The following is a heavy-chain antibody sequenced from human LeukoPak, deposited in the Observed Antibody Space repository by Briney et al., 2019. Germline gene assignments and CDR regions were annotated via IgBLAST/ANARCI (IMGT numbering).Heavy chain of an antibody. CDR2: ISSSSSYI. Sequence: PGGSLRLSCAASGFTFSSYAMSWVRQAPGKGLEWVSSISSSSSYIYYADSVKGRFTISRDNAKNSLYLQMNSLRAEDTAVYYCAVAAREDYWGQGTLVTVSS. D-gene: IGHD6-6*01. J-gene: IGHJ4*02. CDR3: AVAAREDY. CDR1: GFTFSSYA. V-gene: IGHV3-21*01.